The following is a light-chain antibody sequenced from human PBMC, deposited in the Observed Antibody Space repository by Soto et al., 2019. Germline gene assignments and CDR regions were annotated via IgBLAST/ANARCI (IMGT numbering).Light chain of an antibody. CDR2: DVS. V-gene: IGLV2-14*03. J-gene: IGLJ2*01. CDR1: NSDVGGDNH. Sequence: QSALTQPASVSGSLGQSITISCTGTNSDVGGDNHVSWYQQHPDKAPKLIIYDVSNRPSGVSNRFSGSKSGNTASLTISGLQTEDEAHYYCSSYTSRTSLFGGGTKVTVL. CDR3: SSYTSRTSL.